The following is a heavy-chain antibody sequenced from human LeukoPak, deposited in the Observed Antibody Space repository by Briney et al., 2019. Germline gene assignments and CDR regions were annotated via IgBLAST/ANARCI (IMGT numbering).Heavy chain of an antibody. Sequence: SETLSLTCTVSGGSISYYYWSWIRQPPGKGLEWIGYIYYSGSTNYNPSLKSRVTISVDTSKSQFSLKLRSVTAADTAVYYCARELAQANAYNWLDPWGQGTLVTVSS. J-gene: IGHJ5*02. CDR3: ARELAQANAYNWLDP. V-gene: IGHV4-59*01. D-gene: IGHD4/OR15-4a*01. CDR2: IYYSGST. CDR1: GGSISYYY.